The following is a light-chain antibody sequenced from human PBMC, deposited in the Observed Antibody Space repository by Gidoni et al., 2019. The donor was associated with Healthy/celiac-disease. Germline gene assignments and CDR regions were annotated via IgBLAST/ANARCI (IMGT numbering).Light chain of an antibody. J-gene: IGKJ2*01. Sequence: DIQMTQSPSTLSASVGDRVTITCRASQSISSWLAWYQQKPGKAPKLLIYKASSLESGVPSRFSGSGSWTEFTLTISSLQPDDFATYYCHQYNSYSPYTFGQGTKLEIK. CDR1: QSISSW. CDR3: HQYNSYSPYT. V-gene: IGKV1-5*03. CDR2: KAS.